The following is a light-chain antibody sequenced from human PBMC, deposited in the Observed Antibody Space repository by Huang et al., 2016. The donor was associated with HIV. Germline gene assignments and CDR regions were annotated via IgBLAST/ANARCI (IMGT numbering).Light chain of an antibody. CDR3: QQYYTTPIT. CDR2: WAS. CDR1: QSLLYTSNNKNY. Sequence: DIVMTQSPDSLAASLGERATIDCKSSQSLLYTSNNKNYLAWYQQKLGQPPMLLIYWASTRESGVPDRFSGSGSGTDFTLTISSLQAEDVAVYYCQQYYTTPITFGPGTKVEIK. V-gene: IGKV4-1*01. J-gene: IGKJ3*01.